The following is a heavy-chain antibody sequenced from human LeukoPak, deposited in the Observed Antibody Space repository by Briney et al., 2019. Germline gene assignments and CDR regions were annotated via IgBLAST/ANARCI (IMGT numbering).Heavy chain of an antibody. J-gene: IGHJ6*02. Sequence: GRSLRLSCAATGFTFSSFSMHWVRQAPGKGLEWVAVISYDGSNKYYADSVKGRFAISRDNSKNTLYLRMNSLRTEDTAVYYCAKGRVGANGYYHYGMDVWGQGTTVTVSS. CDR1: GFTFSSFS. D-gene: IGHD1-26*01. CDR3: AKGRVGANGYYHYGMDV. CDR2: ISYDGSNK. V-gene: IGHV3-30*18.